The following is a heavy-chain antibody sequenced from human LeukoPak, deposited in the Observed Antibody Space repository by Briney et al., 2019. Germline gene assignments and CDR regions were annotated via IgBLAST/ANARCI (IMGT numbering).Heavy chain of an antibody. V-gene: IGHV3-21*01. CDR1: GFTFSSYS. Sequence: PGGSLRLSCAASGFTFSSYSMNWVRQAPGKGLEWVSSISSSSSYIYYADSVKGRFTISRDNAKNSLYLQMNSLRAEDTAVYYCARRPRRGDYNLDFDYWGQGTLVTVSS. J-gene: IGHJ4*02. CDR2: ISSSSSYI. CDR3: ARRPRRGDYNLDFDY. D-gene: IGHD4-17*01.